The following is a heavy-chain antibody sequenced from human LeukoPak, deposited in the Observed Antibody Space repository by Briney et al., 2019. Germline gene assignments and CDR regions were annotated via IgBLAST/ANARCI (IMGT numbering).Heavy chain of an antibody. CDR2: ISSSSSYI. Sequence: PGGSLRLSCAASGFTFSSYSMNWVRQAPGKGLEWVSSISSSSSYIYYADSVKGRFTISRDNAKNSLYLQMNSLRAEDTAVYYCARDILRGEWLLAESFDILGQGTKVTVSS. J-gene: IGHJ3*02. CDR1: GFTFSSYS. D-gene: IGHD3-16*01. CDR3: ARDILRGEWLLAESFDI. V-gene: IGHV3-21*01.